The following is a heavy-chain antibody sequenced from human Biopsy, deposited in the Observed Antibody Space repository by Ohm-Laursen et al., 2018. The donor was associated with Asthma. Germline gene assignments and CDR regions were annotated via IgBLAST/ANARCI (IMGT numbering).Heavy chain of an antibody. CDR1: GFSFSNFA. J-gene: IGHJ3*02. Sequence: SLRLSCAASGFSFSNFAIHWVRQAPGKGLEWVGVISKDASTQDYADSVKGRFTMARDNSKNTLDLQMNSLREEDTAVYYCVRDGTDDAFDIWGQGTTVTVSS. D-gene: IGHD1-1*01. V-gene: IGHV3-30*01. CDR3: VRDGTDDAFDI. CDR2: ISKDASTQ.